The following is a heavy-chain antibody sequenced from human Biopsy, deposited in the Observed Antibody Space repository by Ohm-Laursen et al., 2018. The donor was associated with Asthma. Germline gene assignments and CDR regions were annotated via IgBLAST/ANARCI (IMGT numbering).Heavy chain of an antibody. CDR2: LSVYNGNT. D-gene: IGHD3-10*01. CDR3: ARAVDYSHYYGIDV. Sequence: GSSVTVSCKTSGYTFNSAGNTWVRRAPGQGLGWMGWLSVYNGNTKVAQKLQDRVTMITDTSTSTAYMELRSLRSDDTAVYFCARAVDYSHYYGIDVWGQGTTVTVS. CDR1: GYTFNSAG. J-gene: IGHJ6*02. V-gene: IGHV1-18*01.